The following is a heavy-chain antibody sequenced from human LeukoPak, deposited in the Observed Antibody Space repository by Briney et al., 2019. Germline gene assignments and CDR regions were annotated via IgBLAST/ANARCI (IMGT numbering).Heavy chain of an antibody. J-gene: IGHJ5*02. V-gene: IGHV3-21*01. CDR2: ISSSSSYI. CDR3: ARDHRKGRLLWFGELLSWFDP. D-gene: IGHD3-10*01. Sequence: KPGGSLRLSCAASGFTFSSYSMNWVRQAPGKGLEWVSSISSSSSYIYYADSVKGRFTISRDNAKNSLYLQMNSLRAEDTAVYYCARDHRKGRLLWFGELLSWFDPWGQGTPATVSS. CDR1: GFTFSSYS.